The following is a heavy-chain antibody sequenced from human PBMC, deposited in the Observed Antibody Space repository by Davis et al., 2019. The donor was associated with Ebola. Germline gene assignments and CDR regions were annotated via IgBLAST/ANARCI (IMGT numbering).Heavy chain of an antibody. CDR3: AKDSIAVAVTYYYYYMDV. CDR2: ISSSGSTI. V-gene: IGHV3-48*01. J-gene: IGHJ6*03. D-gene: IGHD6-19*01. CDR1: GFTFSSYS. Sequence: GESLKISCAASGFTFSSYSMNWIRQAPGKGLEWVSYISSSGSTIYYADSVKGRFTISRDNSKNTLYLQMNSLIAEDTAVYYCAKDSIAVAVTYYYYYMDVWGKGTTVTVSS.